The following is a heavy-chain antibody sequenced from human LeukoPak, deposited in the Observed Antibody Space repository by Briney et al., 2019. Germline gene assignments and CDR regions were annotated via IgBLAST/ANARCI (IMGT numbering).Heavy chain of an antibody. D-gene: IGHD6-13*01. CDR3: ARGLSSSWSRDYYYMDV. V-gene: IGHV1-3*03. CDR2: INAGNGNT. CDR1: GYTFTSYA. J-gene: IGHJ6*03. Sequence: GASVKVSCKASGYTFTSYAMHWVRQAPGQRLEWMGWINAGNGNTKYSQEFQGRVTITRDTSASTAYMELSSLRSEDMAVYFCARGLSSSWSRDYYYMDVWGKGTTVTVSS.